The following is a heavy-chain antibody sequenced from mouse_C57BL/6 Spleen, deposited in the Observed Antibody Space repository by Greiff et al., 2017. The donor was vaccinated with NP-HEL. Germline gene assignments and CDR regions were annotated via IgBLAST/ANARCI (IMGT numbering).Heavy chain of an antibody. CDR1: GFTFSDYY. Sequence: EVKLVESEGGLVQPGSSMKLSCTASGFTFSDYYMAWVRQVPEKGLEWVANINYDGSSTYYLDSLKSRFIISRDNAKNILYLQMSSLKSEDTATYYCAREGYDYVGFAYWGQGTLVTVSA. J-gene: IGHJ3*01. V-gene: IGHV5-16*01. CDR3: AREGYDYVGFAY. D-gene: IGHD2-4*01. CDR2: INYDGSST.